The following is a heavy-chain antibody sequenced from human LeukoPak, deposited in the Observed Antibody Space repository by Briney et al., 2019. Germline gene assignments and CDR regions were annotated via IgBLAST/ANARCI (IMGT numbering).Heavy chain of an antibody. CDR1: GFTFSSYG. Sequence: PGGSLRLSCAASGFTFSSYGMHWVRQAPGKGLEWVAFIRYDGSNKYYADSVKGRFTISRDNAKNSLYLQMNSLRAEDTAVYYCARDPYYYDSSGYPGGYWGQGTLVTVSS. J-gene: IGHJ4*02. V-gene: IGHV3-30*02. CDR3: ARDPYYYDSSGYPGGY. D-gene: IGHD3-22*01. CDR2: IRYDGSNK.